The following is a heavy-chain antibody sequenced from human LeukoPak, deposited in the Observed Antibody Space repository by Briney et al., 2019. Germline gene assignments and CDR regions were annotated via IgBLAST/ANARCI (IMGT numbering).Heavy chain of an antibody. D-gene: IGHD3-22*01. V-gene: IGHV3-23*01. CDR1: GFTFSSYA. CDR3: AKSTEITMIVVVISNAFDI. Sequence: GGSLRLSCAASGFTFSSYAMSWVRQAPGKGLEWVSAISGSGGSTYYADSVKGRFTISRDNSKNTLYLQMNSLGAEDTAVYYCAKSTEITMIVVVISNAFDIWGQGTMVTVSS. J-gene: IGHJ3*02. CDR2: ISGSGGST.